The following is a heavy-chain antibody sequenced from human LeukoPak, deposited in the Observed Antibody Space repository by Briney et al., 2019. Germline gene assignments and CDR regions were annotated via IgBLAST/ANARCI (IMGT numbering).Heavy chain of an antibody. Sequence: ASVTVSCKASGYTFTSYGISWVRQAPGQGLEWMGWISAYNGNTHYAQNLQGRVTMTRDTSTSTAYMELRSLRSDDTAVFYCARDGHRMYYYESNDYRFDSWGQGTLVTVSS. CDR2: ISAYNGNT. V-gene: IGHV1-18*01. CDR3: ARDGHRMYYYESNDYRFDS. J-gene: IGHJ4*02. D-gene: IGHD3-22*01. CDR1: GYTFTSYG.